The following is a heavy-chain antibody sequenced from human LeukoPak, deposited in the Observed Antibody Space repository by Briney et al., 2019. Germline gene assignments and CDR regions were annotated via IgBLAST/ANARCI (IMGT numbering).Heavy chain of an antibody. CDR3: ARGVEPLAANTLAY. Sequence: GGSLRLSCAASGFTVITNDMTRVRQAPGKGLEWVSVLYSDGNTKYADSVQGRFTISRDNFKNTLYLEMNSLSPDDTAVYYCARGVEPLAANTLAYWGQGTLVTVSS. D-gene: IGHD1-14*01. V-gene: IGHV3-53*01. CDR2: LYSDGNT. J-gene: IGHJ4*02. CDR1: GFTVITND.